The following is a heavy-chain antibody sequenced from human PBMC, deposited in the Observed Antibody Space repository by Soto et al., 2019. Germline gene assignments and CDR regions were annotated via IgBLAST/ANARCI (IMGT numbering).Heavy chain of an antibody. CDR2: ISYDGSNK. Sequence: HPGGSLRLSCAASGFTFSSYGMHWVRQAPGKGLEWVAVISYDGSNKYYADSVKGRFTISRDNSKNTLYLQMNSLRAEDTAVYYCAKDRYGYSYGYEGFDYWGQGTLVTVSS. V-gene: IGHV3-30*18. CDR1: GFTFSSYG. CDR3: AKDRYGYSYGYEGFDY. J-gene: IGHJ4*02. D-gene: IGHD5-18*01.